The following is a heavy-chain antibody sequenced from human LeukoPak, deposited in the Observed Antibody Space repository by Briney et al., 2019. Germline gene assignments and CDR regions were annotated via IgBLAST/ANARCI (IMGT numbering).Heavy chain of an antibody. J-gene: IGHJ4*02. D-gene: IGHD6-13*01. Sequence: SETLSLTCTVSGGSISTYYWSWIRRPPGKGLEWIGYIYYTGSTNYNPSLKSRVTLSVDTSKNQFSLNLSSVTAADTAVYYCARVDSINWYDSRGYFDYWGQGTLVTVSS. CDR2: IYYTGST. CDR1: GGSISTYY. CDR3: ARVDSINWYDSRGYFDY. V-gene: IGHV4-59*01.